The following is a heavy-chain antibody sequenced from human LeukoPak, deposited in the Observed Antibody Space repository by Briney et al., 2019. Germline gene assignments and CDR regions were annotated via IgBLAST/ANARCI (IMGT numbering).Heavy chain of an antibody. CDR2: IRYDGSNK. CDR1: GFTFSGYG. J-gene: IGHJ6*03. CDR3: AKAHEDYGDYLTTVFYYYYYMDV. V-gene: IGHV3-30*02. D-gene: IGHD4-17*01. Sequence: PGGSLRLSCAASGFTFSGYGMHWVRQAPGKGLEWVAFIRYDGSNKYYADSVKGRFTISRDNSKNTLYLQMNSLRAEDTAVYYCAKAHEDYGDYLTTVFYYYYYMDVWGKGTTVTVSS.